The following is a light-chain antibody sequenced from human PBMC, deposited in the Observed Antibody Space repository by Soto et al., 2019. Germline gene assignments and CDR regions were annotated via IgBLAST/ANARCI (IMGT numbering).Light chain of an antibody. V-gene: IGKV1-5*01. Sequence: DIQMTQSPSTLSASVGDRVTITCRASQSISSWLAWYQQKPGKAPKLLIYDASSWESGVPSRFSGSGAGTDFTLKIRSLQHDDSATYYCQQYNSYPMMFGEGPKVDIK. J-gene: IGKJ1*01. CDR2: DAS. CDR1: QSISSW. CDR3: QQYNSYPMM.